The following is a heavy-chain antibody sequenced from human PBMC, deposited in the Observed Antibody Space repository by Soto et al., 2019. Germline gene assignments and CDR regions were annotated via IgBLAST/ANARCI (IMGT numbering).Heavy chain of an antibody. CDR2: IYYGGST. D-gene: IGHD3-3*01. J-gene: IGHJ4*01. V-gene: IGHV4-39*01. CDR1: GGSITNSSYY. Sequence: SETLSLTCTVSGGSITNSSYYWGWIRQPPGEGLEWIGSIYYGGSTYYNPSLKSRVTISVDTSKNQFSLRLSSVTAADTAVYYCAIHRMTIFGLVTHFFDYWGQGTLVTVSS. CDR3: AIHRMTIFGLVTHFFDY.